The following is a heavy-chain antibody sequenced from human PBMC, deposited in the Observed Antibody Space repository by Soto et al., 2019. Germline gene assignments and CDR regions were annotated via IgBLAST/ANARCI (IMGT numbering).Heavy chain of an antibody. CDR3: ARDHGSGSFLSYFYYGMDV. J-gene: IGHJ6*02. CDR1: GFIFNNYG. CDR2: VWYDGSNK. V-gene: IGHV3-33*01. D-gene: IGHD3-10*01. Sequence: GGSLRLSCAASGFIFNNYGMHWVRQAPGKGLEWVAVVWYDGSNKYYADFVKGRFTISRDNSKNTVYLQMNSLRAEDTAVYYCARDHGSGSFLSYFYYGMDVWGQGTTVTVSS.